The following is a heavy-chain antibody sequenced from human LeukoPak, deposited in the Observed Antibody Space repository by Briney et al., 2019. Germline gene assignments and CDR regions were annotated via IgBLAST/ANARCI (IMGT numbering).Heavy chain of an antibody. D-gene: IGHD4-17*01. Sequence: SETLSLTCTVSGGFISSGGYYWSWIRQHTGKGLEWIAYIYYTGSTYYNPSLKSRVTISVDTSKNQFSLKLRSVTAADTAVYYCARVPNYGDDVWFDPWGQGTLVTVSS. V-gene: IGHV4-31*03. CDR3: ARVPNYGDDVWFDP. CDR1: GGFISSGGYY. J-gene: IGHJ5*02. CDR2: IYYTGST.